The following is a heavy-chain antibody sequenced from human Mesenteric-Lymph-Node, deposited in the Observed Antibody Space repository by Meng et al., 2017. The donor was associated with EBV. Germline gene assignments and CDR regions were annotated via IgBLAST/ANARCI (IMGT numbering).Heavy chain of an antibody. V-gene: IGHV4-39*07. J-gene: IGHJ4*02. D-gene: IGHD2-21*02. Sequence: LQLQESGPGLVQPSETLSLTCTVSGGSISYSSYYWAWIRQHPGKGLEWIGTINYSGSTYYNPSLKSRVTMSVDTSKNQFSLNLNSVTAADTAVYYCARDLAYCGRDCEYWGQGILVTVSS. CDR1: GGSISYSSYY. CDR3: ARDLAYCGRDCEY. CDR2: INYSGST.